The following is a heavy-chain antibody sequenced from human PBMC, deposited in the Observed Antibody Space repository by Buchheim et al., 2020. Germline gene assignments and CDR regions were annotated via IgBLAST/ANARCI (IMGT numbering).Heavy chain of an antibody. D-gene: IGHD4-17*01. CDR2: IYYSGST. V-gene: IGHV4-30-4*01. CDR3: VRDHTVNIYSYNGLDV. CDR1: GGSISSANYY. J-gene: IGHJ6*02. Sequence: QVQLQESGPGLLKPSQTLSLTCTVSGGSISSANYYWGWIRQPPGKGMEWIGYIYYSGSTHYNPSLKRRVNISVDTSKNQFSLQLSSVTAADTAVYYCVRDHTVNIYSYNGLDVWGQGTT.